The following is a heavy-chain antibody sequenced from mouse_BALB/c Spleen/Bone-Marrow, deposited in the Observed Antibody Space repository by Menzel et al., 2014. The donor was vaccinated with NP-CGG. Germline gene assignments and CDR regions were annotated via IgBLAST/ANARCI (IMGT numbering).Heavy chain of an antibody. J-gene: IGHJ2*01. CDR3: TMDDYDGGYYFDY. V-gene: IGHV1S127*01. CDR2: IDPSDSYT. Sequence: VQLQQSGAELVKPGASVKMSCKASGYTFTSYWMHWVKQRPGQGLEWIGTIDPSDSYTSYNQKFKGKATLTVDTSSSTAYMQLSSLTSEDSAVYYCTMDDYDGGYYFDYWGQGTPLTVSS. CDR1: GYTFTSYW. D-gene: IGHD2-4*01.